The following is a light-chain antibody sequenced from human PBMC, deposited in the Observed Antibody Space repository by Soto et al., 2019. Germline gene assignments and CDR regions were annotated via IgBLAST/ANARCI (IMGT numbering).Light chain of an antibody. V-gene: IGLV2-14*01. CDR3: SSYTSSSTLNYV. Sequence: QSVLTQPASVSGSPGQSITISCTGTSSDVGGYNYVSWYQQHPGKAPKLMIYEVSNRPSGVSNRFSGSKSGNTASLTISRLQAEDEADHYCSSYTSSSTLNYVFGTGTKLTVL. CDR2: EVS. J-gene: IGLJ1*01. CDR1: SSDVGGYNY.